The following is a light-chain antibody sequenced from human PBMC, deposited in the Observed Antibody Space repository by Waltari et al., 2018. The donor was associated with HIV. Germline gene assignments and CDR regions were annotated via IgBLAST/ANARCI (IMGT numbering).Light chain of an antibody. CDR2: EHY. CDR1: LGSVATNS. J-gene: IGLJ3*02. V-gene: IGLV6-57*03. Sequence: NFMLTQPHSVSESPGKTVTISCTRSLGSVATNSVQWFQQRPGSAPTTILYEHYQRPSGVPVRFSGIIDKASNSASLTISGVKTEDEADYYCQSFDTDNHWVFGGGTRLTVL. CDR3: QSFDTDNHWV.